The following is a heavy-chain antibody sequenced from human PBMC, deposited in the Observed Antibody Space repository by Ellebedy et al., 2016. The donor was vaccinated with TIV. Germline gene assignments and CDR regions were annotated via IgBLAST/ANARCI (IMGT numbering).Heavy chain of an antibody. CDR2: ISVNNGNT. CDR1: GYTFTSYG. Sequence: ASVKVSXXTSGYTFTSYGLSWVRQAPGQGLEWMGWISVNNGNTNYPQKFEDRVTVTTDTSTNTAYMELRSLTSDDTAVYYCARGRQYSYGYSDYWGQGTLVTVSS. J-gene: IGHJ4*02. D-gene: IGHD5-18*01. V-gene: IGHV1-18*01. CDR3: ARGRQYSYGYSDY.